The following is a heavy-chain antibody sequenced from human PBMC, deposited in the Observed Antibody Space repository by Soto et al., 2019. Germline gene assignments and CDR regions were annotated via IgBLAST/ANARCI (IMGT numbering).Heavy chain of an antibody. Sequence: ASVKVSCKASGYTFTRYGISWVRQAPGQGLEWMGWITAFNGNTNYAQKLQDRVTITTDTSTSTAYMELRSLRSDDTAVYYCAREVEGYGSGCYFKAYHYGLAVWAQ. D-gene: IGHD3-10*01. J-gene: IGHJ6*02. V-gene: IGHV1-18*01. CDR1: GYTFTRYG. CDR2: ITAFNGNT. CDR3: AREVEGYGSGCYFKAYHYGLAV.